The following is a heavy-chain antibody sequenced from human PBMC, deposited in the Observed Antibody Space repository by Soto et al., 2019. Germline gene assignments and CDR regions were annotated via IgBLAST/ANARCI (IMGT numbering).Heavy chain of an antibody. V-gene: IGHV4-34*01. CDR2: INHSGST. CDR1: GGSFSGYY. J-gene: IGHJ5*02. D-gene: IGHD2-8*01. Sequence: SETLSLTCAVYGGSFSGYYWSWIRQPPGKGLEWIGEINHSGSTNYNPSLKSRVTISVDTSKNQFSLKLSSVTAADTAVYYCARAAVLMVYATNWFDPWGQGTLVTVSS. CDR3: ARAAVLMVYATNWFDP.